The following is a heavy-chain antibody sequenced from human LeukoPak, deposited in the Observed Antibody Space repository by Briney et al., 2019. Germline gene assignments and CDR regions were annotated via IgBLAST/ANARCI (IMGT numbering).Heavy chain of an antibody. V-gene: IGHV3-30*02. D-gene: IGHD1-26*01. CDR3: AKREGGSPNWFDP. CDR1: GLTFSNYG. CDR2: IRFDGSNK. Sequence: GGSLRLSCAASGLTFSNYGMHWVRQTPGKGLEWVAFIRFDGSNKYYADSVKGRFTISRDNSKNTLYLKMNSLRTEDSAVYYWAKREGGSPNWFDPWGQGTLVTVSS. J-gene: IGHJ5*02.